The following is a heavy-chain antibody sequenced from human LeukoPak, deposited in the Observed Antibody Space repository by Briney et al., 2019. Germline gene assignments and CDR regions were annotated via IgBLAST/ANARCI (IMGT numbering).Heavy chain of an antibody. CDR1: GGSFSGYY. V-gene: IGHV4-34*01. Sequence: PSETLSLTCAVYGGSFSGYYWSWIRQPPGKGLEWIGEINHSGSTNYNPSLKSRITISVDTSKNQFSLKLSSVTAADTAVYYCARGLRNYGDYSFDPWGQGTLVTVSS. J-gene: IGHJ5*02. CDR3: ARGLRNYGDYSFDP. D-gene: IGHD4-17*01. CDR2: INHSGST.